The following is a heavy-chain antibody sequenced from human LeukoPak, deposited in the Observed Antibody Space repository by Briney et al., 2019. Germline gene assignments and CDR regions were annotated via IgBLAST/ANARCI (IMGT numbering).Heavy chain of an antibody. CDR3: ARGSGEDWFDP. CDR1: GGTFSSYA. V-gene: IGHV1-69*04. Sequence: SVKVSCKASGGTFSSYAISWVRQAPGQGLEWMGRIIPILGIANYAQKLQGRVTITTNESSRTVYITLTSLIYEDTAIYYCARGSGEDWFDPWGQGTLVTVSS. CDR2: IIPILGIA. J-gene: IGHJ5*02.